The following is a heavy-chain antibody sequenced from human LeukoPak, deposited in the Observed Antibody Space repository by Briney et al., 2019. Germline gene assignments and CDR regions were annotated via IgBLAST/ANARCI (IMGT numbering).Heavy chain of an antibody. D-gene: IGHD1-26*01. V-gene: IGHV3-30-3*01. CDR3: ASGSQRNYYYYGMDV. CDR1: GFTFSSYA. CDR2: ISYDGSNK. Sequence: GGSLRRSCAASGFTFSSYAMHWVRQAPGKGREWVAVISYDGSNKYYADSVKGRFTISRDNPKNTLYLQMNSLRAEDTAVYYCASGSQRNYYYYGMDVWGQGTTVTVSS. J-gene: IGHJ6*02.